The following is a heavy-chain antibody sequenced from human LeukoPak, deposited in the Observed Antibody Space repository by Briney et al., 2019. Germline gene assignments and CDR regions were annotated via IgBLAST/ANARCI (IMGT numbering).Heavy chain of an antibody. J-gene: IGHJ4*02. CDR2: IKEDGSEI. CDR1: GFPFSSYW. D-gene: IGHD3-9*01. Sequence: GGSLRLSCVASGFPFSSYWMTWARQAPGKGLEWVANIKEDGSEILYVDSVKGRFTISRDNAKNSLYLQMNSLRVEDTAVYYCARAFDFPNWWGQGTLVTVSS. V-gene: IGHV3-7*04. CDR3: ARAFDFPNW.